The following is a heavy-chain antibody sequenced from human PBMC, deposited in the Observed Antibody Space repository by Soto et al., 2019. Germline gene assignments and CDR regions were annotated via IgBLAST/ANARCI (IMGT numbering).Heavy chain of an antibody. CDR3: ARCTVDTIVTSGWGHYLDP. V-gene: IGHV3-23*01. D-gene: IGHD6-19*01. Sequence: EVQLLDSGGGLVQPGGSLRLSCAASGFTFSSSAMSWVRQAPGKGLEWVSAVSGSGGTTYYADSVRGRFTISRDNSKNTLYLQRNSLRAEDTAIYFCARCTVDTIVTSGWGHYLDPWGQATLGTVSS. J-gene: IGHJ5*02. CDR1: GFTFSSSA. CDR2: VSGSGGTT.